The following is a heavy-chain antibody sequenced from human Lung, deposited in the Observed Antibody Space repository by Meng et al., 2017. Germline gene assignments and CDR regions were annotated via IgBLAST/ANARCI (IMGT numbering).Heavy chain of an antibody. CDR3: ARDEDISAAGKLFGDY. Sequence: QVQRVQSGAEVKKPGASVKVSCKPSGYNFPDYYIHWVRRAPGQGLEWMGRINPKSGDTHYAQKFQARVTMTGDTSISTAYMELSGLRSDDTAMYYCARDEDISAAGKLFGDYWGQGTLDTVS. CDR2: INPKSGDT. D-gene: IGHD6-25*01. CDR1: GYNFPDYY. V-gene: IGHV1-2*06. J-gene: IGHJ4*02.